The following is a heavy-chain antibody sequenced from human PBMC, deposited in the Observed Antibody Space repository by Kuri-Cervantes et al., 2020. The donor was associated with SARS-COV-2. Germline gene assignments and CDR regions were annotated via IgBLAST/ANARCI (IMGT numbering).Heavy chain of an antibody. D-gene: IGHD5-18*01. CDR3: ARDRDTAMGRYYYGTDV. CDR1: GCTFSSYA. V-gene: IGHV1-69*06. CDR2: IIPIFGTA. Sequence: SVKVSCKASGCTFSSYAIRWVRQAPGQGLEWMGGIIPIFGTANYAQKFQGRVTITADKSTSTAYMELSSLRSEDTAVYYCARDRDTAMGRYYYGTDVWGQGTTVTVSS. J-gene: IGHJ6*02.